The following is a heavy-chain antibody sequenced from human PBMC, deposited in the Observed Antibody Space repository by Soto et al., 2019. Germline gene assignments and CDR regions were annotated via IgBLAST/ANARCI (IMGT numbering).Heavy chain of an antibody. J-gene: IGHJ4*02. V-gene: IGHV3-23*01. D-gene: IGHD3-3*01. CDR3: AKDLSPDYDFWSGYPNDY. CDR2: ISGSGGST. Sequence: EVQLLESGGGLVQPGGSLRLSCAASGFTFSSYAMSWVRQAPGKGLEWVSAISGSGGSTYYADSVKGRFTISRDNSKNTLYLQMNSLRAEDTAVYYCAKDLSPDYDFWSGYPNDYWGQGTLVTVSS. CDR1: GFTFSSYA.